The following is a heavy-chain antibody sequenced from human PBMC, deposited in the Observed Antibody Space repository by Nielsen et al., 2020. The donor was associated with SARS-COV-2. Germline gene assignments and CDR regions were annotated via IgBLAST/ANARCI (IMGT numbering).Heavy chain of an antibody. CDR3: ARHPSPQFLATPVYYYGMDV. J-gene: IGHJ6*02. CDR2: INHSGST. V-gene: IGHV4-34*01. Sequence: WIRQPPGKGLEWIGEINHSGSTNYNPSLKSRVTISVDTSKKQFSLKLSSVTAADTAVYYCARHPSPQFLATPVYYYGMDVWGQGTTVTVSS. D-gene: IGHD1-26*01.